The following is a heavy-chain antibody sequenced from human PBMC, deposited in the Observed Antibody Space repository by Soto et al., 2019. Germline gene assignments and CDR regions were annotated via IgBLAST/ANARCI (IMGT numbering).Heavy chain of an antibody. Sequence: ASVKVSCKASGYTFTTYALHWVRQAPGQRLEWMGWINAGSADIKYSQKFQGRVTITRDTSASTVYLEVKKLRSDDTAVYYCATVLRSSTSRGSDFDPWGQGTQVTVSS. CDR1: GYTFTTYA. D-gene: IGHD2-2*01. CDR2: INAGSADI. J-gene: IGHJ5*02. CDR3: ATVLRSSTSRGSDFDP. V-gene: IGHV1-3*01.